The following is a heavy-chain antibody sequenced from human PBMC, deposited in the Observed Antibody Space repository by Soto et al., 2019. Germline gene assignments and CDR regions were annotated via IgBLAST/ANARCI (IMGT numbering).Heavy chain of an antibody. CDR1: GGSFSGYY. V-gene: IGHV4-34*01. J-gene: IGHJ4*02. Sequence: PSETLSLTCAVYGGSFSGYYWSWIRQPPGKGLEWIGEINHSGSTNYNPSLKSRVTISVDTSKNQFSLKLSSVTAADTAVYYCARGRGYARRSYFDYRGQGTLVTVSS. D-gene: IGHD5-12*01. CDR3: ARGRGYARRSYFDY. CDR2: INHSGST.